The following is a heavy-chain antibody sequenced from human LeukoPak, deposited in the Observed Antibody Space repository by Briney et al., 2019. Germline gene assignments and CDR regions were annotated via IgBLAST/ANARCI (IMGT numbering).Heavy chain of an antibody. D-gene: IGHD3-16*01. CDR1: GGSISSSSYY. Sequence: SETLSLTCTVSGGSISSSSYYWGWIRQPPGKGLEWIGSIYYSGSTYYNPSLKSRVTISVDTSKNQFSLKLSSVTAADTAVYYCARLGAYDYWGQGTLVTVSS. CDR3: ARLGAYDY. CDR2: IYYSGST. J-gene: IGHJ4*02. V-gene: IGHV4-39*07.